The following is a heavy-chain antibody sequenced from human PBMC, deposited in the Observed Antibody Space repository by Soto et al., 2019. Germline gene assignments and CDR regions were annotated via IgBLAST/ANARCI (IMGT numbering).Heavy chain of an antibody. J-gene: IGHJ6*04. V-gene: IGHV4-39*01. CDR3: ASRTEDLVVVVVDV. CDR1: GGSISSSSYY. Sequence: SETLSLTCTVSGGSISSSSYYWGWIRQPPGKGLEWIGSIYYSGSTYYNPSLKSRVTISVDTSKNQFSLKLSSVTAADTAVYYCASRTEDLVVVVVDVWGKGTTVTVSS. D-gene: IGHD2-15*01. CDR2: IYYSGST.